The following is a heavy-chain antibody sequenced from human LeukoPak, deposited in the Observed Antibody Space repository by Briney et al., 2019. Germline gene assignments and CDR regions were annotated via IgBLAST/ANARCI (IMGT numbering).Heavy chain of an antibody. V-gene: IGHV3-7*01. J-gene: IGHJ6*02. CDR1: GFTFSSSW. CDR3: ARLRYYGMDV. Sequence: GGSLRLSCAASGFTFSSSWMSWVRQAPGKGLEWVANIKQDGSDKYYVDSVKGRFTISRDNAKNSLYLQMNSLRAEDTAVYYCARLRYYGMDVWGQGTTVTVSS. CDR2: IKQDGSDK.